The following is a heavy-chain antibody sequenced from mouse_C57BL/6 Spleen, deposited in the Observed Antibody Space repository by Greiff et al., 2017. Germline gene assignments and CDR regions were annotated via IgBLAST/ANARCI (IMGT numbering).Heavy chain of an antibody. D-gene: IGHD1-1*01. J-gene: IGHJ4*01. CDR2: ISSGSSTI. Sequence: DVMLVESGGGLVKPGGSLKLSCAASGFTFSDYGMHWVRQAPEKGLEWVAYISSGSSTIYYADTVKGRFTISRDNAKNTLFLQMTSLGSEDTAMYYCARTTVVATGYYDAMDYRGQGTSVTVSS. CDR1: GFTFSDYG. V-gene: IGHV5-17*01. CDR3: ARTTVVATGYYDAMDY.